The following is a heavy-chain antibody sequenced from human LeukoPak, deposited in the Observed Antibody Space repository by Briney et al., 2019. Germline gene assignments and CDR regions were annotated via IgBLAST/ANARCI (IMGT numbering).Heavy chain of an antibody. V-gene: IGHV3-23*01. CDR2: ISGSGGST. CDR3: VGLPVMGATAKYYFDY. Sequence: GGSLRLSCAASGFTFSSYAMSWVRQAPGKGLEWVSAISGSGGSTYYADSVKGRFTISRDNSKNTLYLQMNSLRAEDTAVYYCVGLPVMGATAKYYFDYWGQGTLVTVSS. CDR1: GFTFSSYA. D-gene: IGHD1-26*01. J-gene: IGHJ4*02.